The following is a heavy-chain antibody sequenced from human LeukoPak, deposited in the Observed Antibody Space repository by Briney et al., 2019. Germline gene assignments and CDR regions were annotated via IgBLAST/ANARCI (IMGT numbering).Heavy chain of an antibody. CDR3: AREGLLPPNYYYYYMDV. D-gene: IGHD2-15*01. J-gene: IGHJ6*03. Sequence: GGSLRLSCAASGFTFSSYAIHWVRQAPGKGLEWVALISYDGSNKYYADSVKGRFTISRDDSKDTLYLQMNSLGAEDTAVYYCAREGLLPPNYYYYYMDVWGTGTTVTVSS. CDR2: ISYDGSNK. V-gene: IGHV3-30*04. CDR1: GFTFSSYA.